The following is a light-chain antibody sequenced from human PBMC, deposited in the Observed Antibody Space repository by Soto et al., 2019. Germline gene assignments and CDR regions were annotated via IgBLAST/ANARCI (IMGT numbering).Light chain of an antibody. CDR1: QSISSY. CDR2: AAS. V-gene: IGKV1-39*01. Sequence: DIQMTQSPSSLSASVGDRVTITCRASQSISSYLNWYQQKPGKAPKLLIYAASSLQSGVPSRFSGSGSGTDFTLTIGSLQPEDFATYSCQQSYSTLGTFGPGTKVDIK. J-gene: IGKJ3*01. CDR3: QQSYSTLGT.